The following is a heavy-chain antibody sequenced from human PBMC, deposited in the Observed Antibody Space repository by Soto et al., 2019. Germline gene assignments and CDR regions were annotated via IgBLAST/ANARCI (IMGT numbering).Heavy chain of an antibody. CDR3: TGRYDSSGPQGAFDI. V-gene: IGHV3-15*07. J-gene: IGHJ3*02. Sequence: GGSLRLSCAASGFTFSNAWMNWVRQAPGKGLEWVGRIKSKTDGGTTDYAAPVKGRFTISRDDSKNTLYLQMNSLKTEDTAVYYCTGRYDSSGPQGAFDIWGQGTMVTVSS. D-gene: IGHD3-22*01. CDR1: GFTFSNAW. CDR2: IKSKTDGGTT.